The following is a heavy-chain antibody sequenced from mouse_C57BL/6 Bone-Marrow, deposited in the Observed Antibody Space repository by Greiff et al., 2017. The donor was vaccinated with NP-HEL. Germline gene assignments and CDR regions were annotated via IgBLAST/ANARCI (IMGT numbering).Heavy chain of an antibody. V-gene: IGHV2-5*01. Sequence: VKLVESGPGLVQPSQSLSITCTVSGFSLTSYGVHWVRQSPGKGLEWLGVIWRGGSTDYNAAFMSRLSITKDNSKSQVFFKMNSLQADDTAIYYCAKNEGSYYYGSSYGAWFAYWGQGTLVTVSA. D-gene: IGHD1-1*01. J-gene: IGHJ3*01. CDR3: AKNEGSYYYGSSYGAWFAY. CDR2: IWRGGST. CDR1: GFSLTSYG.